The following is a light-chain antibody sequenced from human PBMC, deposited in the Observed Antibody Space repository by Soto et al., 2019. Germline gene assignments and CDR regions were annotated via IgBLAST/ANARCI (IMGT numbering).Light chain of an antibody. Sequence: QSALTQPPSVSGTPGQRVTISCSGSSSNIGGNTVNWYQQFPGTAPKLLIHTNNQRPSGVPDRFSGSKSGTSASLAISGLQSEDEADYYCASWDHSLNGLYVFGTGAKLTVL. CDR3: ASWDHSLNGLYV. CDR2: TNN. J-gene: IGLJ1*01. CDR1: SSNIGGNT. V-gene: IGLV1-44*01.